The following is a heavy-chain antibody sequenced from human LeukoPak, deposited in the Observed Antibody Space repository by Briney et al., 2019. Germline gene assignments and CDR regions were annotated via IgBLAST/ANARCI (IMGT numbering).Heavy chain of an antibody. V-gene: IGHV3-23*01. D-gene: IGHD1-26*01. J-gene: IGHJ6*03. CDR3: AKHSGSFSSYYYYMDV. Sequence: GGSLRLSCAASGFTFSSYAMSWVRQAPGKGLEWVSAISGSGGSTYYADSVKGRFTISRDNSTNTLYLQMNSLRAEDTAVYYCAKHSGSFSSYYYYMDVWGKGTTVTVSS. CDR1: GFTFSSYA. CDR2: ISGSGGST.